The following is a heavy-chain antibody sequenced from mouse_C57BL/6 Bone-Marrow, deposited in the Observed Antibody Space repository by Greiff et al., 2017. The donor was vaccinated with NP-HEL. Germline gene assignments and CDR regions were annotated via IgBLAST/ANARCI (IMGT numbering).Heavy chain of an antibody. CDR1: GYTFTDYY. J-gene: IGHJ1*03. D-gene: IGHD1-1*01. Sequence: EVQLQQSGPVLVKPGASVKMSCKASGYTFTDYYMNWVKQSHGKSLEWIGVINPNNGGTSYNQKLKGKATLTVDKSSSTAYMELRSLTSEDSAVYYCAREGAYGSSYDWYFDVWGTGTTVTVSS. CDR2: INPNNGGT. V-gene: IGHV1-19*01. CDR3: AREGAYGSSYDWYFDV.